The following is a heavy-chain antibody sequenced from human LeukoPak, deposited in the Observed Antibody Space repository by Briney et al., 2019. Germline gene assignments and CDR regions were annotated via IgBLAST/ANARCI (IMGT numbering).Heavy chain of an antibody. CDR1: GGSMSSSNW. CDR3: ARVKGVVGRRYYFDY. V-gene: IGHV4-4*02. Sequence: SETLSLTCAVSGGSMSSSNWWSWVRQPPGKGLEWIGEIYHSGSTNYNPSLKSRVTISVDTSKNQFSLKLSSVTAADTAVYYCARVKGVVGRRYYFDYWGQGTLVTVSS. D-gene: IGHD3-22*01. J-gene: IGHJ4*02. CDR2: IYHSGST.